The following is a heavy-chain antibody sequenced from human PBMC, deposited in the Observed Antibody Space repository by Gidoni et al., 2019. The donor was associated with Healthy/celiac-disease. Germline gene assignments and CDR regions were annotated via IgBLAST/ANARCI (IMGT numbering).Heavy chain of an antibody. V-gene: IGHV4-39*01. CDR3: ARLGLEATIRNWFDP. J-gene: IGHJ5*02. CDR1: GGPISSSSCY. CDR2: IYYIGST. D-gene: IGHD5-12*01. Sequence: QLQLQESGPGLGKPSETLSLPCTVSGGPISSSSCYWGWIRQPPGNGLDWIGRIYYIGSTYYNPSLKSRVTISVDTSKNQFSLKLSSVTAADTAVYYCARLGLEATIRNWFDPWGQGTLVTVSS.